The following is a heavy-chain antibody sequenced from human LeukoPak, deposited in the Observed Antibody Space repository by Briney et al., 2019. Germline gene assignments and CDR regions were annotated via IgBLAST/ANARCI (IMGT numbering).Heavy chain of an antibody. V-gene: IGHV4-34*01. CDR1: GGSFSGYY. J-gene: IGHJ6*02. Sequence: SETLSLTCAVYGGSFSGYYWSWIRQPPGKGLEWIGEINHSGSTNHNPSLKSRVTISVDTSKNQFSLKLSSVTAADTAVYYCARDPSSTQDEYYYYGMDVWGQGTTVTVSS. CDR3: ARDPSSTQDEYYYYGMDV. CDR2: INHSGST. D-gene: IGHD2-2*01.